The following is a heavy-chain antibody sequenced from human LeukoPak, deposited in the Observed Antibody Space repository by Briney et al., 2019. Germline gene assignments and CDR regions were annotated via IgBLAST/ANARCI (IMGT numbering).Heavy chain of an antibody. CDR3: AKVGEGYYFDY. CDR2: ISGSGGST. Sequence: GGSLRLSCAASGFTFNDHAMSWVRQAPGKGLEWVSAISGSGGSTYYADSVKGRFTISRDNSKNTLYLQMNSLRAEDTAVYYCAKVGEGYYFDYWGQGTLVTVSS. J-gene: IGHJ4*02. V-gene: IGHV3-23*01. D-gene: IGHD2-2*01. CDR1: GFTFNDHA.